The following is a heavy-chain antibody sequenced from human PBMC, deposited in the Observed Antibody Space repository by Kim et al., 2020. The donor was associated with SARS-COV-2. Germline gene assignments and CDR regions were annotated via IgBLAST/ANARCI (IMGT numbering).Heavy chain of an antibody. J-gene: IGHJ5*02. Sequence: ADSVKGRFTIAREKSKNTLYLQMNGLRAGDTAVYYCARERAAGGTNWFDPWGQGTLVTVAS. V-gene: IGHV3-66*01. CDR3: ARERAAGGTNWFDP. D-gene: IGHD3-16*01.